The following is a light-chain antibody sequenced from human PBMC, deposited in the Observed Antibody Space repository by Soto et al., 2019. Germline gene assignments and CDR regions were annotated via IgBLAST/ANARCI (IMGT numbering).Light chain of an antibody. CDR1: QSISSW. Sequence: DIHMTQSPSTLSASLGDSVTITCRASQSISSWLAWYQQKPGKAPKLLMYAASTLQSGVPSRFSGSGSGTEFTLTISSLQPEDFATYYCQQLKSYPQTFGQGTKVDIK. CDR3: QQLKSYPQT. J-gene: IGKJ1*01. V-gene: IGKV1-5*01. CDR2: AAS.